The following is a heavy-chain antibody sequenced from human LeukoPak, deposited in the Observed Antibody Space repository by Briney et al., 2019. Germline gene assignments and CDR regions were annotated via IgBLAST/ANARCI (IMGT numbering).Heavy chain of an antibody. J-gene: IGHJ6*02. CDR2: IIPTFGTP. V-gene: IGHV1-69*13. Sequence: GASVKVSCKASGYTFTSYAMNWVRQAPGQGLEWMGGIIPTFGTPEYTQKFQGRLTITADGSTNTVYMELSSLRSEDTAMYYCARPSKYDGNPLGEYFYYYAMDVWGQGTTVTVSS. CDR1: GYTFTSYA. CDR3: ARPSKYDGNPLGEYFYYYAMDV. D-gene: IGHD3-10*01.